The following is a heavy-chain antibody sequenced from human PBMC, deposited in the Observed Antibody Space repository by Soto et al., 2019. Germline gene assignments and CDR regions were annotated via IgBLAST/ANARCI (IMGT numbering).Heavy chain of an antibody. CDR3: ASLQGANWFDP. V-gene: IGHV4-39*01. Sequence: SETLSLTCTVSGGSISSSSYYWGWIRQPPGKGLEWIGSIYYSGSTYYNPSLKSRVTISVDTSKNQFSLKLSSVTAADTAVYYCASLQGANWFDPWGQGTLVTVSS. CDR2: IYYSGST. J-gene: IGHJ5*02. D-gene: IGHD3-16*01. CDR1: GGSISSSSYY.